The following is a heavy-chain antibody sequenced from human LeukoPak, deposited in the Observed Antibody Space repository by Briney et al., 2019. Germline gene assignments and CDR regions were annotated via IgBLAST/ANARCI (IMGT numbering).Heavy chain of an antibody. CDR1: GDSVSSNGAS. CDR3: GRETDFGVVTN. D-gene: IGHD3-3*01. Sequence: PSQTLSLTCASSGDSVSSNGASWNWIRQSPSRGLEWLGRTYYRSQQWHSDYAPSVKGRITLNQDTSKNQFSMQLNSVTPEDTAVYYCGRETDFGVVTNWGKGTLVTVSS. J-gene: IGHJ1*01. CDR2: TYYRSQQWHS. V-gene: IGHV6-1*01.